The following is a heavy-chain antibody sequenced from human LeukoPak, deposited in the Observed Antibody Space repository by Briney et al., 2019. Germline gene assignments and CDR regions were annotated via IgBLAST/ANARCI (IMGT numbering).Heavy chain of an antibody. CDR3: ARGILWFGEGDWFDP. CDR1: GGSISSSSYY. CDR2: IYYSGST. Sequence: PSETLSLTCTVSGGSISSSSYYWGWIRQPPGKGLGWIGSIYYSGSTYYNPSLKSRVTISVDTSKNQFSLKLSSVTAADTAVYYCARGILWFGEGDWFDPWGQGTLVTVSS. J-gene: IGHJ5*02. D-gene: IGHD3-10*01. V-gene: IGHV4-39*07.